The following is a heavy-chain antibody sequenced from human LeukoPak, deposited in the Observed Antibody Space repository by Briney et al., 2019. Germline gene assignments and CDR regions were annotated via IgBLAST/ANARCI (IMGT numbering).Heavy chain of an antibody. CDR1: GFTFSSYW. J-gene: IGHJ4*02. CDR2: VNTDGRST. CDR3: VRDVWGDRDSYFDQ. D-gene: IGHD2-21*01. V-gene: IGHV3-74*01. Sequence: GGSLRLSCAASGFTFSSYWMHWVRQAPPKGLVWVSRVNTDGRSTSYVDSVKGRFTISRDNAKNKLYMKMNSLRAEDTAVYYCVRDVWGDRDSYFDQWGQGTLVTVST.